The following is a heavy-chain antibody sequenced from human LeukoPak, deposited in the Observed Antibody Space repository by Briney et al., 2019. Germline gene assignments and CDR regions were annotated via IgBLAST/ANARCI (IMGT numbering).Heavy chain of an antibody. CDR2: IWYDGSNK. J-gene: IGHJ4*02. V-gene: IGHV3-30*19. D-gene: IGHD1-26*01. CDR3: ARDGGSYFGQTDY. Sequence: GGSLRLSCAAPGFTLSSYGMPWVRQAQGKGLEWVAVIWYDGSNKYYADSVKGRFTISRDNSKNTLYLQMNSLRAEDTAVYYCARDGGSYFGQTDYWGQGTLVTVSS. CDR1: GFTLSSYG.